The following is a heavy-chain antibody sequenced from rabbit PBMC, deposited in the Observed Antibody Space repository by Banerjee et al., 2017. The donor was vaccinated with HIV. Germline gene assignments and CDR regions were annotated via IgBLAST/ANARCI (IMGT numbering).Heavy chain of an antibody. CDR2: IDTGSGST. D-gene: IGHD1-1*01. J-gene: IGHJ4*01. V-gene: IGHV1S40*01. Sequence: QSLEESGGDLVKPGASLTLTCKASGFDLSSYYDMCWVRQAPGKGLEWIGCIDTGSGSTFYASWAKGRFTISKTSSTAVTLQMTSLTAADTATYFCARAGGFENYFNLWGQGTLVTVS. CDR1: GFDLSSYYD. CDR3: ARAGGFENYFNL.